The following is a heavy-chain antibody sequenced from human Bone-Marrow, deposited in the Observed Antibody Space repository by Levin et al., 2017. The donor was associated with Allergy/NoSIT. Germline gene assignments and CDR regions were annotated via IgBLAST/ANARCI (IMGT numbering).Heavy chain of an antibody. D-gene: IGHD2/OR15-2a*01. J-gene: IGHJ6*03. CDR2: MSSSGSNI. CDR3: ARAALGIDDTTWYYYMDV. V-gene: IGHV3-11*01. CDR1: GFPFSDYY. Sequence: SGGSLRLSCAASGFPFSDYYMSWLRQAPGKGLEWLSYMSSSGSNIYYADSVKGRFTISRDNAKKSLYLQMNSLRTDDTAVYYCARAALGIDDTTWYYYMDVWGKGTTVTVSS.